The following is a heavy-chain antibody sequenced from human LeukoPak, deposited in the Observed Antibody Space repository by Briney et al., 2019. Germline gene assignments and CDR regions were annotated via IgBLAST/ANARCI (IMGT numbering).Heavy chain of an antibody. Sequence: PSETLSLTCTVSGGSISSYYWSWIRQPPGKGLEWIGDIYYSGSTNYNPSLKSRVTISVHTSKNQFPLKLSSVTAADTAVYYCAREGRYYYGSGSYFSFDYWGQGTLVTVSS. CDR3: AREGRYYYGSGSYFSFDY. V-gene: IGHV4-59*01. CDR1: GGSISSYY. CDR2: IYYSGST. D-gene: IGHD3-10*01. J-gene: IGHJ4*02.